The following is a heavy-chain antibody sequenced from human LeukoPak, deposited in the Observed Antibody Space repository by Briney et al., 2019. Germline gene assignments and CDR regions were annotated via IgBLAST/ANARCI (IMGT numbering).Heavy chain of an antibody. V-gene: IGHV3-74*01. CDR3: ARVGQGEWFFDL. Sequence: GGSLRLSCAVSGFTLDTYWMHWVRQVPGKGLVWVSRINPDGTTTTYADSVKGRFAISRDNAMNTLYLQMNSLGAEDTAVYYCARVGQGEWFFDLWGRGTLVTVSS. CDR1: GFTLDTYW. CDR2: INPDGTTT. D-gene: IGHD1-26*01. J-gene: IGHJ2*01.